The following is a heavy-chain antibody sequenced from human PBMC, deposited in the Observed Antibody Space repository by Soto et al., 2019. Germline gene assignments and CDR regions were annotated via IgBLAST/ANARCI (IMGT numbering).Heavy chain of an antibody. CDR3: ARDWAYAFDY. D-gene: IGHD2-2*01. CDR2: INIVTGTI. Sequence: GGSLRLSCAASGFTFNSYTMNWVRQAPGKGLEWVSYINIVTGTISYADSVKGRFTISADNARNSLYLQMNSLRDEDTAVYYCARDWAYAFDYWGQGTLVTVSS. V-gene: IGHV3-48*02. J-gene: IGHJ4*02. CDR1: GFTFNSYT.